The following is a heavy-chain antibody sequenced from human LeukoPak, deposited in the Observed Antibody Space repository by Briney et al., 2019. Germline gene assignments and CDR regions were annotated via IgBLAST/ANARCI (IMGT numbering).Heavy chain of an antibody. CDR2: IIPIFGTA. Sequence: ASVKVSCKASGGTFSSYAISWVRQAPGQGLEWMGGIIPIFGTANYAQKFQGRVTITADKSTSTAYMELSSLRSEDTAVYYCATDPWGADILTGYTYYYYYMDVWGKGTTVTVSS. CDR3: ATDPWGADILTGYTYYYYYMDV. V-gene: IGHV1-69*06. D-gene: IGHD3-9*01. CDR1: GGTFSSYA. J-gene: IGHJ6*03.